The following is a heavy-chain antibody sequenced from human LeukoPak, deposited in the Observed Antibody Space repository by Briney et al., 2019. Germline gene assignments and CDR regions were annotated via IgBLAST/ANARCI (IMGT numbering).Heavy chain of an antibody. J-gene: IGHJ3*02. V-gene: IGHV4-39*07. CDR2: IYYGENT. D-gene: IGHD3-22*01. CDR3: ARDNYYDSSGYFLGI. Sequence: SETLSLTCTVSGGSISSGPYYWGWIRQPPGKGLEWIGNIYYGENTYYNPSLKSRVTISIDTSKNQFYLKLSSVTAADTAVYYCARDNYYDSSGYFLGIWGQGTMVTVSS. CDR1: GGSISSGPYY.